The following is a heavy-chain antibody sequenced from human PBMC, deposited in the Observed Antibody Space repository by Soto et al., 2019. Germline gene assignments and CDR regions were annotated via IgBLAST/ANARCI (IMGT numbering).Heavy chain of an antibody. D-gene: IGHD4-17*01. CDR2: INPYSGNR. CDR1: GYTFTNYD. J-gene: IGHJ6*03. CDR3: ARALAEPSGGEYGYYYNMDV. Sequence: QVQLVQSGAEVKKPGASVKVSCKASGYTFTNYDINWVRQATGQGLGWMGWINPYSGNRGYAQKFQGRVTMTRSTSESTAYMELTSLMSEDTAVYYCARALAEPSGGEYGYYYNMDVWGKGTTVTVSS. V-gene: IGHV1-8*01.